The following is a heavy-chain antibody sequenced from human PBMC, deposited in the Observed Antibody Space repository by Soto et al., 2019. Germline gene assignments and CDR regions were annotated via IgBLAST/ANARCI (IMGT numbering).Heavy chain of an antibody. CDR3: ASGTSLTWYYFY. V-gene: IGHV4-30-2*01. Sequence: PSETLSLTCAVSGGSISSGDYSWSWIRQPPGKGLEWIGYMYHSGSTYYNPSLKSRVTISIDRSKNQFSLKLSSVTAEDSAVYYCASGTSLTWYYFYWGQGTLVTVSS. CDR2: MYHSGST. CDR1: GGSISSGDYS. D-gene: IGHD6-13*01. J-gene: IGHJ4*02.